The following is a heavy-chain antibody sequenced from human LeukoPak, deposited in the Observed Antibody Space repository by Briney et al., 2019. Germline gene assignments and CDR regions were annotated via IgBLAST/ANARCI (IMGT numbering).Heavy chain of an antibody. J-gene: IGHJ6*03. CDR2: IYYSGST. Sequence: SETLSLTCTVSGGSISSYYWSWIRQPPGKGLEWIGYIYYSGSTNYNPSLKSRVPISVDTSKNQFSLKLSSVTAADTAVYYCARDTGYGGNSGADYYYYMDVWGKGTTVTVSS. V-gene: IGHV4-59*01. CDR1: GGSISSYY. CDR3: ARDTGYGGNSGADYYYYMDV. D-gene: IGHD4-23*01.